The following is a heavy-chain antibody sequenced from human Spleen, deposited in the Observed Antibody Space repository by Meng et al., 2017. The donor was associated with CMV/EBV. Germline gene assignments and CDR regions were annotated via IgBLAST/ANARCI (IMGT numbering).Heavy chain of an antibody. CDR3: ARDGVAGTGDY. CDR1: GFTFSSYG. V-gene: IGHV3-33*01. Sequence: GESLKISCAASGFTFSSYGMHWVRQAPGKGLEWVAVIWYDGSNKYYADSVKGRFTISRDNSKNTLYLQMNSLRAEDTAVYYCARDGVAGTGDYWGQGTLVTVSS. J-gene: IGHJ4*02. D-gene: IGHD6-19*01. CDR2: IWYDGSNK.